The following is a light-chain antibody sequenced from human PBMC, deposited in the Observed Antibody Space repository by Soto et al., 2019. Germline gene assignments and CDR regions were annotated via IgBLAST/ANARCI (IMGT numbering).Light chain of an antibody. CDR1: NIGTKR. CDR3: QVWDSSSDHPYV. Sequence: SYEPTHAPSVSLAPGQAASLTCGGNNIGTKRVNWYQQKPGQAPVLVLYDDSDRPSGTPARFFGSNSGNTATLTIISVEAGDEADYYCQVWDSSSDHPYVFGAGTKVTVL. CDR2: DDS. J-gene: IGLJ1*01. V-gene: IGLV3-21*02.